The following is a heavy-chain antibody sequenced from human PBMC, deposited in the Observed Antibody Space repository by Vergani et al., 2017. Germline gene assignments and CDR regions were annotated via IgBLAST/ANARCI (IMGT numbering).Heavy chain of an antibody. J-gene: IGHJ4*02. V-gene: IGHV4-39*01. CDR1: GDSISQSSYY. CDR2: IYYSGST. D-gene: IGHD3-9*01. CDR3: ARVVSYFDMXTGYYKGPRYYFDY. Sequence: QLQLQESGPGLVKPSETLALTCTVSGDSISQSSYYWGWIRQPPGKGLEWIGSIYYSGSTSYNPSLKSRVTISVDTSKNQFSLKLRSVTAADTAVYYCARVVSYFDMXTGYYKGPRYYFDYWGQGTLVTVSS.